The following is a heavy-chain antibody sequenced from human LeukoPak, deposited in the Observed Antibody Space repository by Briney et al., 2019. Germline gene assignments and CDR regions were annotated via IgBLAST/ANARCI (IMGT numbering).Heavy chain of an antibody. CDR1: GFTFSSYA. V-gene: IGHV3-30-3*01. CDR2: ISYDGSNK. Sequence: GRSLRLSCAASGFTFSSYAMHWVRQAPGKGLEWVAVISYDGSNKYYADSVKGRFTISRDNSKNTLYLQMNSLRAEDTAVYYCARDQILTGYYHYYYGVDVWGQGTTVTVSS. CDR3: ARDQILTGYYHYYYGVDV. D-gene: IGHD3-9*01. J-gene: IGHJ6*02.